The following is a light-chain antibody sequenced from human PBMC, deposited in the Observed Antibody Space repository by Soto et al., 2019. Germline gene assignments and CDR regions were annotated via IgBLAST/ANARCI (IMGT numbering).Light chain of an antibody. Sequence: DIQMTQSPSTLSASVGDRVFITCRASQSIATWLAWYQQKVGQAPKLLIYKASSLETGVPSRFSGSGSGTEFTLTISGLQPDDFATYYCQQYDSYPWTFGQGTKVEIK. J-gene: IGKJ1*01. V-gene: IGKV1-5*03. CDR3: QQYDSYPWT. CDR2: KAS. CDR1: QSIATW.